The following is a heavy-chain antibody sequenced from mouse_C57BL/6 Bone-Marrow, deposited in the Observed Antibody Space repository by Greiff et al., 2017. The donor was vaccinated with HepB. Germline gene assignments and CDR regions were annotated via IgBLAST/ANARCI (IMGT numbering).Heavy chain of an antibody. CDR1: GYTFTDYN. J-gene: IGHJ4*01. CDR2: INPNNGGT. D-gene: IGHD1-1*01. Sequence: DVKLQESGPELVKPGASVKMSCKASGYTFTDYNMHWVKQSHGKSLEWIGYINPNNGGTSYNQKFKGKATLTVNKSSSTTYMELRSLTSEDSAVYYCTRSGNYNGYTINYWGQGTSVTISS. V-gene: IGHV1-22*01. CDR3: TRSGNYNGYTINY.